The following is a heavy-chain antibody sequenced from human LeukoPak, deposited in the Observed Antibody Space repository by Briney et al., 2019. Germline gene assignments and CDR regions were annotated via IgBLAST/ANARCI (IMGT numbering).Heavy chain of an antibody. D-gene: IGHD4-23*01. Sequence: GGSLRLSCAASGFTFSSYSMNWVRQAPGKGLEWVSYISSSSSTIYYADSVKGRFTISRDNAKNSLYLQMNSLRAEDTAVYYCARGANGGNSGYYYYGMDVWGQGTTVTVSS. CDR2: ISSSSSTI. CDR3: ARGANGGNSGYYYYGMDV. V-gene: IGHV3-48*04. CDR1: GFTFSSYS. J-gene: IGHJ6*02.